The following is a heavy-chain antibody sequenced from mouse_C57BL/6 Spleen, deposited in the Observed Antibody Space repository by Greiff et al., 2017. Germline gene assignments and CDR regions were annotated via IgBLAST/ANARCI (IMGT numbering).Heavy chain of an antibody. CDR2: INPGDGDT. CDR1: GYAFSSSW. J-gene: IGHJ2*01. Sequence: QVQLKQSGPELVKPGASLKISCKASGYAFSSSWMNWVQQRPGKGLEWIGRINPGDGDTNYNGKFKGKSTLTADKSSSTAYMQHSSLTSEDSAVYFCARRDYGSRMDYWGQGTTLTVSS. V-gene: IGHV1-82*01. D-gene: IGHD1-1*01. CDR3: ARRDYGSRMDY.